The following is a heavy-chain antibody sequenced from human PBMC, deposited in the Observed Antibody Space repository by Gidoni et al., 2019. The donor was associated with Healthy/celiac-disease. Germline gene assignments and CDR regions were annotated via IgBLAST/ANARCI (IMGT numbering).Heavy chain of an antibody. CDR3: ARDYYDSSALGAFDI. CDR1: GFTFTTYS. J-gene: IGHJ3*02. CDR2: ISSSSSYI. D-gene: IGHD3-22*01. V-gene: IGHV3-21*01. Sequence: EVQLVESGGGLVKPGGSLRLSCAASGFTFTTYSMNWVRQAPGKGLEWVSSISSSSSYIYYADSVKGRFTVSRDNAKNSLYLQMNSLRAEDTAVYYCARDYYDSSALGAFDIWGQGTMVTVSS.